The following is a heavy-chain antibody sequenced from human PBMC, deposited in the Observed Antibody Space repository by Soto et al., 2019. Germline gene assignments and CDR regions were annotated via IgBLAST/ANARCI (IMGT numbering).Heavy chain of an antibody. D-gene: IGHD3-3*01. CDR3: ARARGFLEWLSSLYYYGMDV. J-gene: IGHJ6*02. CDR2: INHSGST. Sequence: PSETLSLTCAVYGGSFSGYYWSWIRQPPGKGLEWIGEINHSGSTNYNPSLKSRVTISVDTSKNQFSLKLSSVTAADTAVYYCARARGFLEWLSSLYYYGMDVWGQGTTVTVSS. CDR1: GGSFSGYY. V-gene: IGHV4-34*01.